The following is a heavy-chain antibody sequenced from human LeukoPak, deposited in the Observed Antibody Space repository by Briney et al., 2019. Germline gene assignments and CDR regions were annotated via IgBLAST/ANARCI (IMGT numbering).Heavy chain of an antibody. CDR3: ADGRSYYGSGSWLFDY. J-gene: IGHJ4*02. D-gene: IGHD3-10*01. CDR2: ISGSGGST. V-gene: IGHV3-23*01. Sequence: PGGSLRLSCSASGFTFSSYAMNWVRQAPGKGLEWVSAISGSGGSTYYADSVKGRFTISRDNSKNTLYLQMNSLRAEDTAVYYCADGRSYYGSGSWLFDYWGQGTLVTVSS. CDR1: GFTFSSYA.